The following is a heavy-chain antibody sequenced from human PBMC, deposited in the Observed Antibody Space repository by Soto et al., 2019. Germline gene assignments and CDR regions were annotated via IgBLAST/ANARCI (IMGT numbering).Heavy chain of an antibody. D-gene: IGHD3-3*01. CDR1: GGSISSVGYH. Sequence: SETLSLTCTVSGGSISSVGYHWSLIRQHPGKGLEWIGYIYYSGSTYYNPSLKSRVTISVDTSKNQFSLKLSSVTAADTAVYYCARGEWFLRGYGMDVWGRGTTVTVS. J-gene: IGHJ6*02. CDR3: ARGEWFLRGYGMDV. V-gene: IGHV4-31*03. CDR2: IYYSGST.